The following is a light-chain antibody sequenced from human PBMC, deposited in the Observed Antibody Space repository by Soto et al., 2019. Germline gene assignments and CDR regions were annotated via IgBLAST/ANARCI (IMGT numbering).Light chain of an antibody. V-gene: IGLV4-69*01. Sequence: QSVLTQSPSASASLGASVKLTCTLSSGHSSYAIAWHQQQPEKGPRYLMKLNSDGSHSKGDGIPDRFSGSSSGAERYLTIASLQSEDEADSYCQTWGTPWVFGGGTKVTVL. CDR1: SGHSSYA. CDR3: QTWGTPWV. J-gene: IGLJ2*01. CDR2: LNSDGSH.